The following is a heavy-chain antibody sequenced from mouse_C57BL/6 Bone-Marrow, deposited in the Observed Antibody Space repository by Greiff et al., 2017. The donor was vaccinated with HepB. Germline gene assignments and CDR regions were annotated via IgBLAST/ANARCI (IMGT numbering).Heavy chain of an antibody. J-gene: IGHJ3*01. CDR2: IYPRSGNT. V-gene: IGHV1-81*01. CDR3: ARCGLLWYPWFAY. Sequence: QVQLQQSGAELARPGASVKLSCKASGYTFTSYGISWVKQRTGQGLEWIGEIYPRSGNTYYNEKFKGKATLTADKSSSTAYMELRSLTSEDSAVYICARCGLLWYPWFAYWGQGTLVTVSA. D-gene: IGHD2-1*01. CDR1: GYTFTSYG.